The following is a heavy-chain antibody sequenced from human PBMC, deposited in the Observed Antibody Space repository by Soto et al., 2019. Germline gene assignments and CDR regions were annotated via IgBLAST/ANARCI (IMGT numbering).Heavy chain of an antibody. D-gene: IGHD2-2*01. J-gene: IGHJ4*02. V-gene: IGHV4-59*01. Sequence: SETLSLTCTVSGGSISSYYWSWIRQPPGKGLEWIGYIYYSGSTNYNPSLKSRVTISVDTSKNQFSLKLSSVTAADTAVYYCTTDLGSTSPKGYWGQGTLVTVSS. CDR3: TTDLGSTSPKGY. CDR1: GGSISSYY. CDR2: IYYSGST.